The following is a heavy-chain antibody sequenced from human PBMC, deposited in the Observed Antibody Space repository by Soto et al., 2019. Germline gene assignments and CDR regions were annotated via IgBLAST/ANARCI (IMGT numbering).Heavy chain of an antibody. CDR3: ARDLDTAMVHYFDY. V-gene: IGHV4-59*01. J-gene: IGHJ4*02. Sequence: SETLSLTCTVSGGSISSYYWSWIRQPPGKGLEWIGYIYYSGSTNYNPSLKSRVTISVGTSKNQFSLKLSSVTAADTAVYYCARDLDTAMVHYFDYWGQGTLVTVSS. D-gene: IGHD5-18*01. CDR2: IYYSGST. CDR1: GGSISSYY.